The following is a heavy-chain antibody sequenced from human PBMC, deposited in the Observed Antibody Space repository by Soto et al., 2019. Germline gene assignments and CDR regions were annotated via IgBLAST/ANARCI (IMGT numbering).Heavy chain of an antibody. J-gene: IGHJ6*02. V-gene: IGHV4-61*01. CDR1: GGSVSSGSYY. CDR3: ARDLDV. CDR2: IYYSGST. Sequence: KTSETLSLTCTVSGGSVSSGSYYWSWIRQPPGKGLEWIGYIYYSGSTNYNPSLKSRVTISVDTSKNQFSLKLSSVTAADTAVYYCARDLDVWGQGTTVTVSS.